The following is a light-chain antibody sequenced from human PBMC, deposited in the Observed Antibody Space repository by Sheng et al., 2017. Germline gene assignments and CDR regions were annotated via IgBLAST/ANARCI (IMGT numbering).Light chain of an antibody. CDR1: SSNIGAGYN. CDR2: GNI. Sequence: QSALTQPASVSGSPGQSITISCTGSSSNIGAGYNVHWYQQFPGAAPKLLIYGNINRPSGVPDRFSGSKSGTSASLAITGLQAEDEADYYCQSYDSSLSGDVIFGGGTKLTVL. J-gene: IGLJ2*01. CDR3: QSYDSSLSGDVI. V-gene: IGLV1-40*01.